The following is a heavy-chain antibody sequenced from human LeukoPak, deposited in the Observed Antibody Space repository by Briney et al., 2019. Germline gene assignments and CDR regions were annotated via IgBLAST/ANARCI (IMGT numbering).Heavy chain of an antibody. Sequence: SVKVSCKASGGTFSSYAINWVRQAPGQGLEWLGGIIPIFGTANSAQKFQGRVTITADKSTSTAYMELSSLRSEDAAVYYCARNDFWSGYGGLHYYYMDVWGKGTTVTVSS. CDR2: IIPIFGTA. CDR1: GGTFSSYA. CDR3: ARNDFWSGYGGLHYYYMDV. V-gene: IGHV1-69*06. D-gene: IGHD3-3*01. J-gene: IGHJ6*03.